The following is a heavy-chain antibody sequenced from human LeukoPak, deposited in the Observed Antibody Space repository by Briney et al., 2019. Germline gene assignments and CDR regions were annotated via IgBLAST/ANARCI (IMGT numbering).Heavy chain of an antibody. J-gene: IGHJ4*02. CDR3: ARASGGIFTGDSGSFFDC. V-gene: IGHV3-30*04. CDR1: GFPFGTYA. Sequence: GGSLRLSCAASGFPFGTYAIHWVRQAPGKGLEWVTVISSDGRSKYYTDSVKGRFTISRDNYKSTMYLQMNSLRVEDTAVYYCARASGGIFTGDSGSFFDCWGQGTLVTVS. D-gene: IGHD3-9*01. CDR2: ISSDGRSK.